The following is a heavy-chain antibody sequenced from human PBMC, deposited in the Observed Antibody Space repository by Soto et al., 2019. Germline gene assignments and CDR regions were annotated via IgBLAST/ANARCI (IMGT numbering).Heavy chain of an antibody. CDR1: KFTFRTYA. CDR2: ISGSGDNT. Sequence: GGSLRLSCGASKFTFRTYAITWGRQAPGKGLEWVSDISGSGDNTYYADSVKGRFTISRDNSKSTLYLQMNSLRAEDTAVYYCAKDMVHCTGTRCARYFEKWGRGTLVTVSS. V-gene: IGHV3-23*01. D-gene: IGHD2-8*02. CDR3: AKDMVHCTGTRCARYFEK. J-gene: IGHJ4*02.